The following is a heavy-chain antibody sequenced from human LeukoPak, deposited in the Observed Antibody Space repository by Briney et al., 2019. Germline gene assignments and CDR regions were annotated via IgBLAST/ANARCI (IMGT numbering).Heavy chain of an antibody. V-gene: IGHV4-39*07. CDR1: GGSLSSSSYY. J-gene: IGHJ3*02. Sequence: PSETLSLTCTVSGGSLSSSSYYWGWIRHPPGKGLEWIGSIYYSGSTYYNPSLKSRVTISVDTSKNQFSLKLSSVTAADTAVYYCARDYYDSSGYVAFDIWGQGTMVTVSS. CDR2: IYYSGST. D-gene: IGHD3-22*01. CDR3: ARDYYDSSGYVAFDI.